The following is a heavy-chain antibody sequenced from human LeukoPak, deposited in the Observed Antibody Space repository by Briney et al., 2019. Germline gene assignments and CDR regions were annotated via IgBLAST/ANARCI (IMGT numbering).Heavy chain of an antibody. CDR3: ARGQLELLELNY. J-gene: IGHJ4*02. V-gene: IGHV1-2*02. CDR2: INPNSGGT. CDR1: GYTFTSYG. D-gene: IGHD1-7*01. Sequence: ASVKVSCKASGYTFTSYGISWVRQAPGQGLEWMGWINPNSGGTNYAQKFQGRVTMTRDTSISTAYMELSRLRSDDTAVYYCARGQLELLELNYWGQGTLVTVSS.